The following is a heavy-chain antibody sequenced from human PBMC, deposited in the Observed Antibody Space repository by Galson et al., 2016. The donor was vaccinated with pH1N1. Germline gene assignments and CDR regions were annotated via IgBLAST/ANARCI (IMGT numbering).Heavy chain of an antibody. D-gene: IGHD3-10*01. CDR2: ISPIFGSI. CDR1: GGTFSNSA. Sequence: SVKVSCKASGGTFSNSAISWVRQAPGQGLEWMGGISPIFGSINYAQRFQGRVTVSADIFTKTAYMELSSLPYEDTAIYYCATAGPLVREILYYSYAMDVWGQGTTVTVSS. J-gene: IGHJ6*02. CDR3: ATAGPLVREILYYSYAMDV. V-gene: IGHV1-69*06.